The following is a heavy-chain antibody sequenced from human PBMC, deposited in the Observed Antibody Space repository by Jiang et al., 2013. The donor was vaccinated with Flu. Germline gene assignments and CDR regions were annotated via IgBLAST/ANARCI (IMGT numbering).Heavy chain of an antibody. CDR1: GYTFTGYY. Sequence: SGAEVKKPGASVKVSCKASGYTFTGYYMHWVRQAPGQGLEWMGWINPNSGGTNYAQKFQGWVTMTRDTSISTAYMELSRLRSDDTAVYYCARRYCSSTSCSGAFDIWGQGTMVTVSS. V-gene: IGHV1-2*04. J-gene: IGHJ3*02. CDR2: INPNSGGT. CDR3: ARRYCSSTSCSGAFDI. D-gene: IGHD2-2*01.